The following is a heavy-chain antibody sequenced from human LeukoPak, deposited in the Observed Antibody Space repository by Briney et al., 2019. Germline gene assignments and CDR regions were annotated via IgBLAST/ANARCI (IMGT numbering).Heavy chain of an antibody. V-gene: IGHV4-34*01. CDR2: INHSGST. D-gene: IGHD2-21*01. CDR3: ARGGGAYVPYYFDY. J-gene: IGHJ4*02. Sequence: SETLSLTCAVYGGSFSGYYWSWIRQPPGKRLEWIGEINHSGSTNYNPSLKSRVTISVDTSKNQFSLKLSSVTAADTAVYYCARGGGAYVPYYFDYWGQGTLVTVSS. CDR1: GGSFSGYY.